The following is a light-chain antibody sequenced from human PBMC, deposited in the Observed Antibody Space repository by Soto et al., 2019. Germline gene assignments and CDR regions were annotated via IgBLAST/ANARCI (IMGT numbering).Light chain of an antibody. V-gene: IGKV3-20*01. CDR2: GAS. J-gene: IGKJ2*01. Sequence: EIVLTQSPGTLSLSPGESATLSCRASQSVTSNSLAWYQQKPGQAPRLLIYGASSRATGIPDRFSGSGSGADFTXTXXRLEPEDFAVYHCQQYGSSPQTFGQGTKLEIK. CDR1: QSVTSNS. CDR3: QQYGSSPQT.